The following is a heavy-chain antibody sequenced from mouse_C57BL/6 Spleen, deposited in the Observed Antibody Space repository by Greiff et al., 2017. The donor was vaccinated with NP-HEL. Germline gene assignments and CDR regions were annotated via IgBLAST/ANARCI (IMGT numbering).Heavy chain of an antibody. D-gene: IGHD2-14*01. Sequence: EVKLVESGGGLVKPGGSLKLSCAASGFTFSSYAMSWVRQTPEKRLEWVATISDGGSYTYYPDNVKGRFTISRDNAKNNLYLQMSHLKSEDTAMYYCARGGTSDWYFDVWGTGTTVTVSS. CDR1: GFTFSSYA. CDR3: ARGGTSDWYFDV. V-gene: IGHV5-4*03. CDR2: ISDGGSYT. J-gene: IGHJ1*03.